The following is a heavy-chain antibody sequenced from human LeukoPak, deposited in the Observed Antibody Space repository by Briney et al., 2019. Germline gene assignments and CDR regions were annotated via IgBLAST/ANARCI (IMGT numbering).Heavy chain of an antibody. CDR2: INHSGST. V-gene: IGHV4-34*01. D-gene: IGHD6-13*01. J-gene: IGHJ6*03. CDR1: GGSFSGYY. Sequence: PSETLSLTCAVYGGSFSGYYWSWIRQPPGKGLERIGEINHSGSTNYNPSLKSRVTISVDTSKNQFSLKLSSVTAADTAVYYCARGVAAAGTSSLYYYYYMDVWGKGTTVTISS. CDR3: ARGVAAAGTSSLYYYYYMDV.